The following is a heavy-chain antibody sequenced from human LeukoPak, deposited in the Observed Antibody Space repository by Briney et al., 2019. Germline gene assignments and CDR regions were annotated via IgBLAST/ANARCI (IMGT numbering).Heavy chain of an antibody. J-gene: IGHJ4*02. CDR2: IKQDGSEK. V-gene: IGHV3-7*01. CDR3: AKGNSGYDYMLVGY. Sequence: GGSLRLSCAASGFTFSSSWMSWVRQAPGKGLEWVANIKQDGSEKNYVDSVKGRFTISRDNSKNTLYLQMNSLRAEDTAVYYCAKGNSGYDYMLVGYWGQGTLVTVSS. D-gene: IGHD5-12*01. CDR1: GFTFSSSW.